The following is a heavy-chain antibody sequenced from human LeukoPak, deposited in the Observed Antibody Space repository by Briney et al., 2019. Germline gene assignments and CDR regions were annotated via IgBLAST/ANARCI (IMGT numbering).Heavy chain of an antibody. CDR1: GYSFTSYW. CDR3: ARGSFGSDYYGSGRVKEGRYYYYYMDV. V-gene: IGHV5-51*01. CDR2: IYPGDSDT. J-gene: IGHJ6*03. Sequence: GESLKISCKGSGYSFTSYWIGWVRQMPGKGLEWMGIIYPGDSDTRYSPSFQGQVTISADKSSSTAYLQWSSLKASDTAMYYCARGSFGSDYYGSGRVKEGRYYYYYMDVWGKGTTVTVSS. D-gene: IGHD3-10*01.